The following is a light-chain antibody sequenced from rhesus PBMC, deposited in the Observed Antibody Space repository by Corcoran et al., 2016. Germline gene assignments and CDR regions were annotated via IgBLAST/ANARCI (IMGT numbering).Light chain of an antibody. CDR1: QGISNY. V-gene: IGKV1S14*01. Sequence: DIQMTQSPSSLSAFVGDKVTITWRASQGISNYLVWYQQKPGKAPKPLIYYASNLESGVPSRFSGSGSWTDFTLPISSLQPDDFAIYYCQQHNSYPRTFGPGTKVEIK. CDR3: QQHNSYPRT. CDR2: YAS. J-gene: IGKJ1*01.